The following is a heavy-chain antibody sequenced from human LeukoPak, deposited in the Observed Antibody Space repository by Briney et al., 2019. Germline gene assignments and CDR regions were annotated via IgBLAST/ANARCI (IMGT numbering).Heavy chain of an antibody. Sequence: GESLKNSCKASGYTFTDTWIGWVRQMPEKGLEWVAVMDAANSADNRYSPSLQGQVTMSVDKSVGTAYLQWDSLKASDTAIYYCARRASVTGAPFDYWGQGTLITVSS. J-gene: IGHJ4*02. CDR1: GYTFTDTW. V-gene: IGHV5-51*01. D-gene: IGHD6-6*01. CDR2: MDAANSADN. CDR3: ARRASVTGAPFDY.